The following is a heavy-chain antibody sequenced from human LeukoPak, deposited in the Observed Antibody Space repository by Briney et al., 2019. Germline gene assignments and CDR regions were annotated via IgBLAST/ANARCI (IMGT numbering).Heavy chain of an antibody. CDR3: ARPRGSDRDYFDY. CDR2: IYPGDSDT. Sequence: PGESLKTSCKGSGYSFTSYWIGWVRQMPGKGLEWMGIIYPGDSDTRYSPSFQGQVTISADKSISTAYLQWSSLKASDTAMYYCARPRGSDRDYFDYWGQGTLVTVSP. V-gene: IGHV5-51*01. CDR1: GYSFTSYW. J-gene: IGHJ4*02. D-gene: IGHD6-25*01.